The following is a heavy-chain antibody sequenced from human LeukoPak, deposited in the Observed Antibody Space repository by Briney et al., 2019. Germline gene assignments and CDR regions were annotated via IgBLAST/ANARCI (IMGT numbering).Heavy chain of an antibody. V-gene: IGHV4-39*07. D-gene: IGHD6-19*01. J-gene: IGHJ4*02. CDR1: GGSISSSSYY. CDR2: IYYTGST. CDR3: ARNPRAVASPFDY. Sequence: PSETLSLTCTVSGGSISSSSYYWGWIRQPPGKGLEWIGTIYYTGSTYYNPSLKSRVTISVDTSKNHFSLRLSSVTAADTAVYYCARNPRAVASPFDYWGQGTLVTVSS.